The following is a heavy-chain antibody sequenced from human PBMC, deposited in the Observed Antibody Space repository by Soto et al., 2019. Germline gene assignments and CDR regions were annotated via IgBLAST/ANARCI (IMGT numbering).Heavy chain of an antibody. Sequence: EQLVESGGDLVQPGGSLRLSCAASGFTVSNNYMSWVRQAPGKGLEWVSLIYSGGSTYYADSVKGRFTISRDSSKNTLYLQMNSLRAEDTAMYYCAAYSHKGYWGQGTLVTVS. CDR3: AAYSHKGY. CDR1: GFTVSNNY. CDR2: IYSGGST. J-gene: IGHJ4*02. D-gene: IGHD3-16*01. V-gene: IGHV3-66*01.